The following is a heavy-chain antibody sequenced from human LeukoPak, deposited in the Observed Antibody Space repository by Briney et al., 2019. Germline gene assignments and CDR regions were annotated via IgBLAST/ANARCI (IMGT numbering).Heavy chain of an antibody. CDR2: IRSKAYGGTT. CDR3: TSELDYYDSSGYYSDY. CDR1: GFTFGDYA. V-gene: IGHV3-49*04. D-gene: IGHD3-22*01. J-gene: IGHJ4*02. Sequence: PGGSLRLSCTASGFTFGDYAMSWVRQAPGKGLEWVGFIRSKAYGGTTEYAASVKGRFTISRDDSKNIAYLQMNSLKTEDTAVYYCTSELDYYDSSGYYSDYWGQGTLVTVSS.